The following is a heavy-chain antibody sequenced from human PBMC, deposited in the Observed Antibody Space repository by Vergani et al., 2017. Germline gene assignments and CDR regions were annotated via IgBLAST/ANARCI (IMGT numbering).Heavy chain of an antibody. V-gene: IGHV4-59*01. CDR3: ARLADYYYYYMDV. CDR1: GGSISSYY. Sequence: QVQLQESGPGLVKPSETLSLTCTVSGGSISSYYWSWIRQPPGKGLEWIGYIYYSGSTTYNPSLRSRVTISLDTSKNQFSLKLSSVTAADTAVYYCARLADYYYYYMDVWGKGTTVTVSS. CDR2: IYYSGST. J-gene: IGHJ6*03.